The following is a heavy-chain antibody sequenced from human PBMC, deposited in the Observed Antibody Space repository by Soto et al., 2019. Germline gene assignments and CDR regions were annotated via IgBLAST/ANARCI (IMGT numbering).Heavy chain of an antibody. CDR1: GGSISSYY. D-gene: IGHD6-19*01. CDR3: ARVNSGWYSEKWFDP. Sequence: SETLSLTGTVSGGSISSYYCSWIRQPPWKGLEWIGYIYYSGITNYNPSLKSRVTISVDTSKNQFSLKLSSVTAADTAVYYCARVNSGWYSEKWFDPFGQGTLVTLSS. J-gene: IGHJ5*02. V-gene: IGHV4-59*01. CDR2: IYYSGIT.